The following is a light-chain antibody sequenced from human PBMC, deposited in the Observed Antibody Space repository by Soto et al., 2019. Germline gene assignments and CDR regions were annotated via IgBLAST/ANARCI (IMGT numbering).Light chain of an antibody. J-gene: IGKJ1*01. CDR2: GAS. Sequence: EIVLTQSPGTLSLSPGERATLSCRASQSVTNSYLAWYQQKPGQAPRLLIYGASNRATAISDRYSGSGSGTDFTLTIRRLEADDFAVYYGQQYGRSPRTFGPGTKVEIQ. V-gene: IGKV3-20*01. CDR1: QSVTNSY. CDR3: QQYGRSPRT.